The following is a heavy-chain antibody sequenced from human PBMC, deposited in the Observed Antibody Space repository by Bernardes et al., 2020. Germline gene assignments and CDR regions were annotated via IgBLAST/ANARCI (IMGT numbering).Heavy chain of an antibody. D-gene: IGHD4-17*01. CDR3: AKGTVTTIAYYYYMDV. Sequence: GGSLSLSCAASGFTFSSYAMSWVRQAPGKGLEWVSGISDSGDRTNADSVKGRFTISRDNSKKTLYLQMNSLRAEDTAVYYCAKGTVTTIAYYYYMDVWGKGTTVTVSS. CDR1: GFTFSSYA. V-gene: IGHV3-23*01. CDR2: ISDSGDRT. J-gene: IGHJ6*03.